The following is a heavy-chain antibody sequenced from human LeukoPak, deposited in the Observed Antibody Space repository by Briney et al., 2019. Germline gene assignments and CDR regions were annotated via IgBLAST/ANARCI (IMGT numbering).Heavy chain of an antibody. Sequence: GGSLRLSCAASGFTFSSYAMHWVRQARGKGLEWVAVISYDGSNKYYADSVKGRFTISRDNSKNTLYLQMNSLRAEDTAVYYCARDLGYPYYFDYWGQGTLVTVSS. CDR3: ARDLGYPYYFDY. CDR2: ISYDGSNK. CDR1: GFTFSSYA. D-gene: IGHD5-12*01. V-gene: IGHV3-30*04. J-gene: IGHJ4*02.